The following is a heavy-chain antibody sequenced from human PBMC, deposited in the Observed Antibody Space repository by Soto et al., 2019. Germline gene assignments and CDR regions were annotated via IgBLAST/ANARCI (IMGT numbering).Heavy chain of an antibody. Sequence: ASVKVSCKASGYILTAYSMHWVRQAPGQGLEWMGVVNPSGGSTNYAQKFQGRITMTRDTSTSTVYMDLSSLTSEDTAVYYCAXEENCRDGICYSEYFQRWGQGTLVTVSS. V-gene: IGHV1-46*01. CDR2: VNPSGGST. CDR1: GYILTAYS. D-gene: IGHD2-15*01. J-gene: IGHJ1*01. CDR3: AXEENCRDGICYSEYFQR.